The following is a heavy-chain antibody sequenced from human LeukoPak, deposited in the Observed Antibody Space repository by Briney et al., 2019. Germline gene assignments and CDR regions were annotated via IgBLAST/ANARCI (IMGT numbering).Heavy chain of an antibody. Sequence: PGGSLRLSCAASGFTFSSYEMNWVRQAPGKGLEWVSYISSSGSTIYYADSVKGRFTISRDNAKNSLYLQMNSLRAEDTAVYYCAKDLDYYASRSPSLDVWGKGTTVTISS. J-gene: IGHJ6*04. D-gene: IGHD3-10*01. CDR3: AKDLDYYASRSPSLDV. CDR2: ISSSGSTI. V-gene: IGHV3-48*03. CDR1: GFTFSSYE.